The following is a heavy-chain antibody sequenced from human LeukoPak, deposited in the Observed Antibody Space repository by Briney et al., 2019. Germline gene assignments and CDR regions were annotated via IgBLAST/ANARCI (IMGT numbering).Heavy chain of an antibody. CDR3: ARSGSSSWYFYYFDY. Sequence: SETLSLTCTVSGGSISSRSYYWGWIRQPPGKGVEWLGSIYYSGSSYYSPSLKSRVTISVDTSKNQFSLKVSSVTAADTAVYYCARSGSSSWYFYYFDYWGQGTLVTVSS. CDR2: IYYSGSS. J-gene: IGHJ4*02. D-gene: IGHD6-13*01. V-gene: IGHV4-39*01. CDR1: GGSISSRSYY.